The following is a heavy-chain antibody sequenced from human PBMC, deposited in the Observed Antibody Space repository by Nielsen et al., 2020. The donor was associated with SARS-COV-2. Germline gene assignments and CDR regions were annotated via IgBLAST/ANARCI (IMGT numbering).Heavy chain of an antibody. J-gene: IGHJ6*02. CDR3: AADGGDGYNSYYYYGMDV. CDR1: GFTFTSSA. Sequence: SVKVSCKASGFTFTSSAVQWVRQARGQRLEWIGWIVVGSGNTNYAQNFQERVTITRDMSTSTAYMELSSLRSEDTAVYYCAADGGDGYNSYYYYGMDVWGQGTTVTVSS. V-gene: IGHV1-58*01. CDR2: IVVGSGNT. D-gene: IGHD5-24*01.